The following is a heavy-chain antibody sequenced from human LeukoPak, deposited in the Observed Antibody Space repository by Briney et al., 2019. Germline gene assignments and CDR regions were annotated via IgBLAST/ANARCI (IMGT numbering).Heavy chain of an antibody. Sequence: PGRSLRLSCAASGFTFSSYGMHWVRQAPGKGLEWVAVISYDGSNKSYADSVKGRFTISRDNSKNTLYLQMNSPRAEDTAVYYCAKDRSFDNWGQGTLVTVSS. CDR2: ISYDGSNK. CDR3: AKDRSFDN. V-gene: IGHV3-30*18. CDR1: GFTFSSYG. J-gene: IGHJ4*02.